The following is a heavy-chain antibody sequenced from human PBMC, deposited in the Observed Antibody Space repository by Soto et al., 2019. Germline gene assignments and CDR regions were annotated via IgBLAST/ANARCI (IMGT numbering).Heavy chain of an antibody. Sequence: SETLSLTCTVSGGSISSSSYYWGWIRQPPGKGLEWIGSIYYSGSTYYNPSLKSRVTISVDTSKNQFSLKLSSVTAADTAVYYCASLYYDFWSGYYLSFDYWGQGTLVTVSS. CDR1: GGSISSSSYY. CDR2: IYYSGST. V-gene: IGHV4-39*01. J-gene: IGHJ4*02. CDR3: ASLYYDFWSGYYLSFDY. D-gene: IGHD3-3*01.